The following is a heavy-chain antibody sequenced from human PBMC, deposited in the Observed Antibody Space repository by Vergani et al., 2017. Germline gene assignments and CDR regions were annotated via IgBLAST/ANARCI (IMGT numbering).Heavy chain of an antibody. CDR1: GFTFSNYG. Sequence: QVQLVESGGGVVQTGGSLRHSCAASGFTFSNYGMHWVRQAPGKGLEWVAFIRYDGSNKYYADSVKGRFTISRDNSTNTPYLQMNSLRTEDTAVYYCRGDDIVGVPAAKEDYWGQGTLVTVSS. D-gene: IGHD2-2*01. V-gene: IGHV3-30*02. CDR3: RGDDIVGVPAAKEDY. CDR2: IRYDGSNK. J-gene: IGHJ4*02.